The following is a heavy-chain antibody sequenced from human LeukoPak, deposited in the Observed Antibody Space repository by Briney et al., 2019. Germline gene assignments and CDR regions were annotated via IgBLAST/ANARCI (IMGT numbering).Heavy chain of an antibody. V-gene: IGHV4-59*08. CDR3: ARHLDIAASGTFDY. CDR1: GGSISSHH. J-gene: IGHJ4*02. Sequence: SETLSLTCTVSGGSISSHHWSWIRQPPGKGLEWIGYIYYSGSTNYKPSLKSRVTISVDTSKNQFSLKLTSVTAADTAVYYCARHLDIAASGTFDYRGQGTLVTVSS. D-gene: IGHD6-13*01. CDR2: IYYSGST.